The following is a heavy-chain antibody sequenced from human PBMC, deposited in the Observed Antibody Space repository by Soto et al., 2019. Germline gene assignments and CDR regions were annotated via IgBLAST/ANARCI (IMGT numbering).Heavy chain of an antibody. J-gene: IGHJ6*04. CDR1: RFTFSSFG. V-gene: IGHV3-30*18. D-gene: IGHD2-15*01. CDR3: GKVRGGGSFYHYSAMDI. Sequence: GGSLRLSCAASRFTFSSFGMHWVRQAPGKGLEWVAFISYDGSKKYYTDSVKGRFTISRDSSTNTLSLQMNSLGAEDTAVYYCGKVRGGGSFYHYSAMDIGGKGTRVTVP. CDR2: ISYDGSKK.